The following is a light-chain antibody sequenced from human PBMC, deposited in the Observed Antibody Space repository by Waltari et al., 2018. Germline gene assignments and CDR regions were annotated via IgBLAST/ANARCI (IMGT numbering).Light chain of an antibody. V-gene: IGLV1-44*01. Sequence: QSVLTQPPSASGTPGQRVTISCSGTSSNIGRNSVNWYQQLPGMAPKLLIYSSSQGSSGVPDRFSASKSGTSATLAISGPQSEDEADYYCAAWDDSLTLVVFGGGTKLTVL. CDR3: AAWDDSLTLVV. CDR2: SSS. CDR1: SSNIGRNS. J-gene: IGLJ2*01.